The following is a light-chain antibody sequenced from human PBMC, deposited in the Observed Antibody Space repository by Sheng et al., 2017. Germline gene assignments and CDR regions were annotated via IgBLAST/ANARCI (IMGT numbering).Light chain of an antibody. V-gene: IGLV5-45*01. CDR3: LIWHSSAWV. CDR2: YKSDSDK. CDR1: SGINVGTYS. J-gene: IGLJ3*02. Sequence: QAVLTQPASLSASPGASASLTCALPSGINVGTYSISWYHQKPGSPPQFLLRYKSDSDKQQGSGVPSRFSGSKDASANAGILLISGLQSEDEADYYCLIWHSSAWVFGGGTKLTVL.